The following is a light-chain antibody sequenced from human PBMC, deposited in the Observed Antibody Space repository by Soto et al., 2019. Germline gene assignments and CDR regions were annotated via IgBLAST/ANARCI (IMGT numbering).Light chain of an antibody. J-gene: IGKJ1*01. V-gene: IGKV3-20*01. CDR3: QQYRISPRT. CDR2: GTS. CDR1: QSISSRY. Sequence: NVLTQSPGTPSVCPGERATLSRRASQSISSRYLAWYKQKPGQAPRLLIYGTSSRATGTADRFSGSGSGTDFTLTISRREPEDFAVYYCQQYRISPRTFGHGTKVDIK.